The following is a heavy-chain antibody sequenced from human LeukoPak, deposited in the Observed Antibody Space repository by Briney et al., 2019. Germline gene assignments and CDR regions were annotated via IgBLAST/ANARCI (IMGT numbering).Heavy chain of an antibody. CDR3: ARMWFSSIWDRQFDP. V-gene: IGHV4-59*01. J-gene: IGHJ5*02. CDR1: GGSISSYY. CDR2: IYYSGST. Sequence: SETLSLTCTVSGGSISSYYWSWIRQPPGKGLEWIGYIYYSGSTNYNPSLKSRVTISVDTSKNQFSLKLSSVTAADTAVYYGARMWFSSIWDRQFDPWGQGTLVTVSS. D-gene: IGHD6-13*01.